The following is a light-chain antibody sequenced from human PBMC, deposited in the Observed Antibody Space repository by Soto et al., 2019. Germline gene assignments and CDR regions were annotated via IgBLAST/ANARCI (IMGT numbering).Light chain of an antibody. CDR1: QSVSSSY. CDR2: GSS. J-gene: IGKJ2*01. Sequence: EIVLTQSPGTLSLSPGERATLSCWASQSVSSSYLTWYQQKPGQAPRVLVYGSSRRATGIPDRFSGSGSGTDFTLTISRLEPEDFAVYYCQQYGRSPGYTFGQGTKLEIK. CDR3: QQYGRSPGYT. V-gene: IGKV3-20*01.